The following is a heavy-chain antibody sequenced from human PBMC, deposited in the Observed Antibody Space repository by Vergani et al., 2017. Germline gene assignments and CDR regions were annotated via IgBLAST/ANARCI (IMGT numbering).Heavy chain of an antibody. V-gene: IGHV3-9*01. J-gene: IGHJ4*02. Sequence: EVQLVESGGGLVQPGRSLRLSCAASGFTFDDYAMHWVRQAPGKGLEWVSGISWNSGSIGYADSVKGRFTISRDNAKNSLYLQMNSLRAEDTALYYCARGVVVAATVYWGQGTLVTVSS. D-gene: IGHD2-15*01. CDR3: ARGVVVAATVY. CDR2: ISWNSGSI. CDR1: GFTFDDYA.